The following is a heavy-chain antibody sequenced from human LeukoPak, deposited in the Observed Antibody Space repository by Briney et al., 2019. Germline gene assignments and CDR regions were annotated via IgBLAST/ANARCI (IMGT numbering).Heavy chain of an antibody. CDR2: INPKSGVT. V-gene: IGHV1-2*02. D-gene: IGHD3-3*01. CDR1: QYTFTDYY. Sequence: ASVKVSCKATQYTFTDYYIHWLRQAPGQGLEWMGWINPKSGVTKYAQKFRGRVTMTRDTSISTAYMELSRLRSDDTAVYYCARGVVVIIEDYWGQGTLVTVSS. J-gene: IGHJ4*02. CDR3: ARGVVVIIEDY.